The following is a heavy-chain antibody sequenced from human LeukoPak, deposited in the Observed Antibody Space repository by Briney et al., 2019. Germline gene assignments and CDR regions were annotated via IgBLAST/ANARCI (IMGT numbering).Heavy chain of an antibody. Sequence: ASVKVSCKASGYTFTGYYMHWVRQAPGQGLEWMGWINPNSGGTNYAQKFQGRVTMTRDTSISTAYMELSRLRSDDTAVYYCARVGYYDSSAPPYDYWGQGTLVTVSS. CDR2: INPNSGGT. V-gene: IGHV1-2*02. D-gene: IGHD3-22*01. J-gene: IGHJ4*02. CDR1: GYTFTGYY. CDR3: ARVGYYDSSAPPYDY.